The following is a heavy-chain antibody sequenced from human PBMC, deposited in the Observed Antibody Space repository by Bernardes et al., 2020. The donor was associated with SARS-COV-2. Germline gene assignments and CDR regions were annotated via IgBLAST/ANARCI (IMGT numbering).Heavy chain of an antibody. CDR1: GFSFSDYY. J-gene: IGHJ4*02. D-gene: IGHD3-22*01. CDR3: AREDINTNSFDY. V-gene: IGHV3-11*01. CDR2: ISRSDRRGDSSE. Sequence: GGSLRLSCAASGFSFSDYYMSWIRQTPGKGLEWVAFISRSDRRGDSSESYADSVKGRFTISRYNAKNSLFLQMNSLRAADTAVYYCAREDINTNSFDYWGQGTPVTVSS.